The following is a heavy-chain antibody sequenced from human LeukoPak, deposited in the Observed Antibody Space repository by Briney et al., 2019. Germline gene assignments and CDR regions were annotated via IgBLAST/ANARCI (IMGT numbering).Heavy chain of an antibody. D-gene: IGHD6-19*01. Sequence: ASVKVSCKASGYTFTSYGISWVRQAPGQGLEWMGWISAYNGNTNYAQKLQGRVTMTTDTSTSTAYMELRSLRSEDTAVYYCAMARRGGWFDPWGQGTLVTVSS. V-gene: IGHV1-18*01. J-gene: IGHJ5*02. CDR2: ISAYNGNT. CDR3: AMARRGGWFDP. CDR1: GYTFTSYG.